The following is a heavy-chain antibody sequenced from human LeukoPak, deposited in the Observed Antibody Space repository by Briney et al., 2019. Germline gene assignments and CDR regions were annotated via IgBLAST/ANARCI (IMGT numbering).Heavy chain of an antibody. D-gene: IGHD3-9*01. V-gene: IGHV4-39*01. CDR3: ANTYYDILTGYYDAFDI. J-gene: IGHJ3*02. CDR2: IYYSGST. CDR1: GGSISSSSYY. Sequence: PSGTLSLTCTVSGGSISSSSYYWGWVRQPPGKGLEWVGSIYYSGSTYYNPSLKSRVTISVDTSKNQFSLKLSSVTAADTAVYYCANTYYDILTGYYDAFDIWGQGTMVTVSS.